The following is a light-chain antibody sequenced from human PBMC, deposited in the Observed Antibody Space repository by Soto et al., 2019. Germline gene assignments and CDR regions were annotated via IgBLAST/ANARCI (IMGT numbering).Light chain of an antibody. J-gene: IGKJ1*01. CDR2: DAS. CDR1: QSTSSW. Sequence: EIQMTQSPSTLSASVGDRVTITCRASQSTSSWLAWYQKKPGKAPKLLIYDASSLESGVPSRFSGSGSGTEFTLTISSLQPDDFATYYCQQYNTYWTFGQGTKL. V-gene: IGKV1-5*01. CDR3: QQYNTYWT.